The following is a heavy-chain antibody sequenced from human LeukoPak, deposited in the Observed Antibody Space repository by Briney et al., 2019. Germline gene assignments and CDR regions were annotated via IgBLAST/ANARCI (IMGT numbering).Heavy chain of an antibody. Sequence: GASVKVSCKASGGTFSSYAISWVRQAPGQGLEWMGGIIPIFGTANYAQKFQGRVTITTDESTSTAYMELSSLRSEDTAVYYCARSGDIVVVPAAFPAPYNWFDPWGQGTLVTVSS. CDR3: ARSGDIVVVPAAFPAPYNWFDP. CDR2: IIPIFGTA. V-gene: IGHV1-69*05. D-gene: IGHD2-2*01. J-gene: IGHJ5*02. CDR1: GGTFSSYA.